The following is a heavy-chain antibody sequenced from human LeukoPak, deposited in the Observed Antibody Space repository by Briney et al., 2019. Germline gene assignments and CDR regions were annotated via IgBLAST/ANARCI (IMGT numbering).Heavy chain of an antibody. CDR2: MNPNSGNT. V-gene: IGHV1-8*01. D-gene: IGHD3-9*01. Sequence: GASVKVSCKASGYTFTSYDINWVRQATGQGLEWMGWMNPNSGNTGYAQKFQGGVTMTRNTSISTAYMELSSLRAEDTAVYYCARELAKYYDILTGYYTGYYYYGMDVWGQGTTVTVSS. CDR1: GYTFTSYD. J-gene: IGHJ6*02. CDR3: ARELAKYYDILTGYYTGYYYYGMDV.